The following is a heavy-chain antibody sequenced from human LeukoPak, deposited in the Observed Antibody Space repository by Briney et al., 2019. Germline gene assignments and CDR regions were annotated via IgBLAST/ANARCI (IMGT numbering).Heavy chain of an antibody. Sequence: GGSLRLSCTTSGFFFGAYAMSWFRQAPGKGLEWVGFIRSKTYGGAIEYAASVKGRFTISRGDSKGIAYLQMNSLKTEDTAVYYCARDQLGGDPDDYYYYYMDVWGKGTTVTVSS. J-gene: IGHJ6*03. CDR2: IRSKTYGGAI. CDR3: ARDQLGGDPDDYYYYYMDV. V-gene: IGHV3-49*03. CDR1: GFFFGAYA. D-gene: IGHD4-17*01.